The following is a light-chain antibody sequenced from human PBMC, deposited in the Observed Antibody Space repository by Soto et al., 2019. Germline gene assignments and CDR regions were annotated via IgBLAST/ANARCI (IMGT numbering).Light chain of an antibody. CDR3: QQYHSYST. J-gene: IGKJ1*01. CDR2: ASS. CDR1: QNIYTW. Sequence: DIQMTQSLSTLSASVGDRVTITCRASQNIYTWLSWHQQKPGKAPKLLIYASSTLQSGVPLRFSGTGSGTEFTLTISSLQPDDFATYYCQQYHSYSTFGQGTKVDIK. V-gene: IGKV1-5*03.